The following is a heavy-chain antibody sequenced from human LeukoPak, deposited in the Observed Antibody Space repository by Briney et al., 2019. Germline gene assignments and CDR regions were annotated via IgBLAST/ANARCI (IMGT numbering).Heavy chain of an antibody. J-gene: IGHJ3*02. CDR3: ATHTISGVVTYAFHM. Sequence: ASVKISCKVSGSSGIDLDMHWVRQAPGKGLEWMGGFDREDGGTVYARKFQGRVTMTEDTSTDTAYMERSSLTSEDTAVYFCATHTISGVVTYAFHMWGRGTLVTVSS. D-gene: IGHD3-3*01. V-gene: IGHV1-24*01. CDR2: FDREDGGT. CDR1: GSSGIDLD.